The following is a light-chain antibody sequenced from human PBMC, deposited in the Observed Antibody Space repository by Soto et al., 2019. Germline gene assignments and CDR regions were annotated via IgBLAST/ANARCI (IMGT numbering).Light chain of an antibody. CDR2: EVS. CDR1: SSDVGGYNY. V-gene: IGLV2-8*01. CDR3: AAWDDSLHGPV. J-gene: IGLJ2*01. Sequence: QSVLTQPPSASGSPGQSVTISCTGTSSDVGGYNYVSWYQQHPGKAPKLMIYEVSKRPSGVPDRFSGSKSGTSASLAISRLQSEDEADYFCAAWDDSLHGPVFGGGTKLTVL.